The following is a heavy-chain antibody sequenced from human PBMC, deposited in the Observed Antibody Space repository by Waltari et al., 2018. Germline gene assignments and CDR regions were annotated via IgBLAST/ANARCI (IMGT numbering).Heavy chain of an antibody. CDR3: ARDRASLGHPMSREFDY. J-gene: IGHJ4*02. V-gene: IGHV1-2*02. Sequence: QIQLVQSGAEVKKPGASVKVSCKPSGYIFPAYYVHWLRQAPGQGLEWMGKVNPRSGDTTYAQKFQDRVTLISDTSINTAYMELTRLTSDDTAVYYCARDRASLGHPMSREFDYWGRGTLVTVS. D-gene: IGHD3-10*02. CDR2: VNPRSGDT. CDR1: GYIFPAYY.